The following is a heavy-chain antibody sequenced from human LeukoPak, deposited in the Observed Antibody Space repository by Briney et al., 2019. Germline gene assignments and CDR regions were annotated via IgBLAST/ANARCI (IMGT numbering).Heavy chain of an antibody. CDR1: GFTFKGYW. Sequence: GGSLRLSCAASGFTFKGYWMSWVRQAPGKGLEWVANIQQDGSEKKYVDSVKGRFTISRDNAKNSLYLQMDSLRAEDTAVYYCVRLRYTYGKNFDCWGQGTLVTVSS. J-gene: IGHJ4*02. D-gene: IGHD5-18*01. V-gene: IGHV3-7*01. CDR3: VRLRYTYGKNFDC. CDR2: IQQDGSEK.